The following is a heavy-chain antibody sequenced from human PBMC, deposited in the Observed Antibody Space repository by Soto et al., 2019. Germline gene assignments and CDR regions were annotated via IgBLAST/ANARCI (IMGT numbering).Heavy chain of an antibody. CDR2: ISYDGSNK. D-gene: IGHD3-3*01. V-gene: IGHV3-30-3*01. J-gene: IGHJ4*02. CDR3: AREGLRFLEWFSGVPDYFDY. Sequence: GGSLRLSCAASGFTFSSYAMHWFRQAPGKGLEWVAVISYDGSNKYYADSVKGRFTISRDNSKNTLYLQMNSLRAEDTAVYYCAREGLRFLEWFSGVPDYFDYWGQGTLVTVSS. CDR1: GFTFSSYA.